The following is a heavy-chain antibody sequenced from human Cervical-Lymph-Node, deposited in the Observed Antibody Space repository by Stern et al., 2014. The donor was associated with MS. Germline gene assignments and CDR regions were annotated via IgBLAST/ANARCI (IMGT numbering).Heavy chain of an antibody. CDR3: LRDGGGVIPTAVFDN. V-gene: IGHV1-46*01. CDR2: INPSGDTT. D-gene: IGHD2-21*02. CDR1: GYTFTRHY. J-gene: IGHJ4*02. Sequence: VQLVQSGAEVKKPGASVKVSCRASGYTFTRHYMHWVRQAPGQGLEWMGIINPSGDTTSYAPKFQGRVTMTRDTSTSTVYMELSNLRSGDTAGFFCLRDGGGVIPTAVFDNWGQGTLVTVSS.